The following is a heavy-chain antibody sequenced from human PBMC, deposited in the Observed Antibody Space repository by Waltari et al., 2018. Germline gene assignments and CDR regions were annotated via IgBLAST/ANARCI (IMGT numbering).Heavy chain of an antibody. CDR3: ARDRGRGLYLES. Sequence: QLQLQESGPGLVKPSGTLSLTCTVSGESVSSNNWWSWVRQPPEKGLEWIGQSHRSGRTNYNPSLESRVTISIDTANNQFSLKVTSTTAADTAVYYCARDRGRGLYLESWGQRTLVTVSP. V-gene: IGHV4-4*02. J-gene: IGHJ4*02. CDR2: SHRSGRT. CDR1: GESVSSNNW. D-gene: IGHD2-15*01.